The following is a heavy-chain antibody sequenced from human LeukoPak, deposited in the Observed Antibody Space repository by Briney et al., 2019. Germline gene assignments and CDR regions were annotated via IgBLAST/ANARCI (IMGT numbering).Heavy chain of an antibody. J-gene: IGHJ4*02. CDR2: ISYDGSNK. CDR1: GFTFSSYA. CDR3: ARDDGQWLAPRFDY. V-gene: IGHV3-30-3*01. Sequence: GGSLRLSCAASGFTFSSYAMHWVRQAPGKGLEWVAVISYDGSNKYYADSVKGRFTISRDNSKNTLYLQMNSLRAEDTAVYYCARDDGQWLAPRFDYWGQGTLVTVSS. D-gene: IGHD6-19*01.